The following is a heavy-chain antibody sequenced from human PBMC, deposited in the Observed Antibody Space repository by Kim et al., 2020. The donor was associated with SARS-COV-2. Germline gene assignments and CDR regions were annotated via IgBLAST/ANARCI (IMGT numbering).Heavy chain of an antibody. CDR1: GFTFSNAW. V-gene: IGHV3-30*18. J-gene: IGHJ4*02. Sequence: GGSLRLSCAASGFTFSNAWMSWVRQAPGKGLEWVAIVSKDGSTRVYADSLKGRFTISRDNSNNMLYLQLDSLRPEDTALYYCAKEDSSYFFGSWGQGTLVTVSS. CDR2: VSKDGSTR. CDR3: AKEDSSYFFGS. D-gene: IGHD6-6*01.